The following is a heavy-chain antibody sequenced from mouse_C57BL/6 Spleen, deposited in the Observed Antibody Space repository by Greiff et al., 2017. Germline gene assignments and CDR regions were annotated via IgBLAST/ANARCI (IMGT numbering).Heavy chain of an antibody. CDR3: ARQGATTVPIY. CDR1: GYTFTSCW. V-gene: IGHV1-7*01. CDR2: INPSSGYT. Sequence: VQLQQSGAELAKPGASVKLSCKASGYTFTSCWKHWVKQRPGRGLEGIGYINPSSGYTKYNQKFKDKATLTADKSPSTAYMQLSSLTYEDSAVYYCARQGATTVPIYWGQGTTLTVSS. D-gene: IGHD1-1*01. J-gene: IGHJ2*01.